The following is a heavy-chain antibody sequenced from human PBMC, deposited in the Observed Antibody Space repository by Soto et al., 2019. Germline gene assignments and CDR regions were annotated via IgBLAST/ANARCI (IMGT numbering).Heavy chain of an antibody. CDR2: ISYDGSNK. D-gene: IGHD1-26*01. J-gene: IGHJ6*02. CDR3: AKDRGSGSNSPYYHGMDV. CDR1: GFTFSTYG. V-gene: IGHV3-30*18. Sequence: QVQLVESGGGVVQPGRSLRLSCAASGFTFSTYGMHWVRQAPGKGLEWVAVISYDGSNKYYADSVKGRFTISRDNSKDTLYLQMNSLRAEDTTMYYCAKDRGSGSNSPYYHGMDVWGQGITVTVSS.